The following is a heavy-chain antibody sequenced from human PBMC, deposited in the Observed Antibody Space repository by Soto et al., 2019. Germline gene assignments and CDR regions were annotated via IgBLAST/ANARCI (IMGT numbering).Heavy chain of an antibody. Sequence: GASPKISCKGSGDSFTSHSSGCVRQMPGTGLAWMGIIYPGDSDTRYSPSFPGQVTISADKSISTAYLQWSSLKASDTAMYYCARVPPYCSGGSCYQYYFDYWGQGTLVSVS. CDR1: GDSFTSHS. CDR3: ARVPPYCSGGSCYQYYFDY. V-gene: IGHV5-51*01. CDR2: IYPGDSDT. D-gene: IGHD2-15*01. J-gene: IGHJ4*02.